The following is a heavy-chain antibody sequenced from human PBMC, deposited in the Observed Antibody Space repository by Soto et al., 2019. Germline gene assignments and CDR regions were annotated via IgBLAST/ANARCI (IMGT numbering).Heavy chain of an antibody. CDR3: ARDQGYYGLGGGPAY. V-gene: IGHV3-74*01. CDR2: INSDGSST. J-gene: IGHJ4*02. CDR1: GFTFSSYW. Sequence: GGSLRLSRAASGFTFSSYWMHWVREAPGKGLVWVSRINSDGSSTSYADSVKGRFTISRDNAKNTLYLQMNSLRAEDTAVYYCARDQGYYGLGGGPAYWGQGTLVTVSS. D-gene: IGHD3-10*01.